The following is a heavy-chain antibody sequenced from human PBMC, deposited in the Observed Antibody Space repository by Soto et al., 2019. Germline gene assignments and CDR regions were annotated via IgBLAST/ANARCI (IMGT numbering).Heavy chain of an antibody. CDR1: GGSFSGYY. Sequence: QVQLQQWGAGLLKPSETLSLTCAVYGGSFSGYYWSWIRQPPGKGLEWIGEINHSGSTNYNPSLKSRVPISGDTSKNQFSLKLSSVTAADTAVYYCARGRGFGELYRLDYWGQGTLVTVSS. CDR3: ARGRGFGELYRLDY. V-gene: IGHV4-34*01. J-gene: IGHJ4*02. D-gene: IGHD3-10*01. CDR2: INHSGST.